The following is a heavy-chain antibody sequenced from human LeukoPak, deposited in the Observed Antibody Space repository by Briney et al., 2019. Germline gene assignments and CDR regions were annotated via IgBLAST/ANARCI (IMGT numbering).Heavy chain of an antibody. Sequence: ASVKVSCKASGYTFTSYGISWVRQAPGQGLEWMGWISAYNGNTNYAQKLQGRVTMTTDTSTSTAYMELRSLRSDDTAVYYCARDASMTTVTTGLDYWGQGTLVTVSS. J-gene: IGHJ4*02. CDR2: ISAYNGNT. V-gene: IGHV1-18*01. CDR1: GYTFTSYG. D-gene: IGHD4-17*01. CDR3: ARDASMTTVTTGLDY.